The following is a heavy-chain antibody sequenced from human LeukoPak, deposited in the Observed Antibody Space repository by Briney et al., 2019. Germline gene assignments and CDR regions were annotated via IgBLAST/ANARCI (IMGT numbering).Heavy chain of an antibody. J-gene: IGHJ4*02. Sequence: ASVKVSCKASGYTLTRYYMHWVRQAPGQGLEWMGIINPSGGSTSYAQKFQGRVTMTRDTSTSTVYMELSSLRSEDTAVYHCARSRIAAAGFYFDYWGQGTLVTDSS. CDR2: INPSGGST. CDR3: ARSRIAAAGFYFDY. CDR1: GYTLTRYY. V-gene: IGHV1-46*01. D-gene: IGHD6-13*01.